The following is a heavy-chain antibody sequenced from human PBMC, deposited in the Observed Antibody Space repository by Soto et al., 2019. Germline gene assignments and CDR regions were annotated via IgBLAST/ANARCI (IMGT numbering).Heavy chain of an antibody. CDR1: GFTFSNYG. CDR2: IWYDGSNK. V-gene: IGHV3-33*01. D-gene: IGHD3-22*01. J-gene: IGHJ4*02. CDR3: ARTAFYYDSKGHFFDY. Sequence: QVQLVESGGGVVQPGRSLRLSCAASGFTFSNYGMHWVRQAPGKGLEWVAVIWYDGSNKYYADSVKGRFTISRDNSKNTLYLQMNSLRAEDTAVYYCARTAFYYDSKGHFFDYWGQGTLVTVSS.